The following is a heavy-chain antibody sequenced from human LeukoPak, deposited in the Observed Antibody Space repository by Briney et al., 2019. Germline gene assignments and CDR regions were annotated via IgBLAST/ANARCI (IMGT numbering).Heavy chain of an antibody. V-gene: IGHV4-39*01. CDR2: IYDSGST. Sequence: SETLSLTCTVSGGSISSSSYYWGWIRQPPGKGLEWIGNIYDSGSTYYNAFLQSRVTISIDTSKNQFSLRLSSVTAADTAMYYCAKSGGYGLIDYWGQGTLVTVSS. CDR1: GGSISSSSYY. CDR3: AKSGGYGLIDY. D-gene: IGHD1-26*01. J-gene: IGHJ4*02.